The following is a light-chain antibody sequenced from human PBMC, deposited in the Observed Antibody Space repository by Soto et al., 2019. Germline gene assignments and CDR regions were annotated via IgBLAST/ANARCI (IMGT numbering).Light chain of an antibody. V-gene: IGKV1-39*01. CDR3: QQSYYNPT. CDR1: QSVFNY. CDR2: DIS. Sequence: DIQMTQSPSSLSASVGDRFTITCRASQSVFNYLHWYQQKPGRAPNLLIYDISTLQSGVPSRFSGSGSGTDFTLTISSLQHEDFATYYCQQSYYNPTFGQGTK. J-gene: IGKJ1*01.